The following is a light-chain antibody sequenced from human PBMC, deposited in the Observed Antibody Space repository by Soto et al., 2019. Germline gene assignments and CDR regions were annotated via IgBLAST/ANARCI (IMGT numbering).Light chain of an antibody. Sequence: QSVLTQPPSVSGAPGQRVTIPCTGSSSNIGSFYDVHWYQQLPGTVPKLLIYGDNNRPSGVPDRFSGSKSGTSASLAITGLQPEDEAHYYCQSSDNSLSHVVFGGGTKLTVL. CDR1: SSNIGSFYD. J-gene: IGLJ2*01. V-gene: IGLV1-40*01. CDR3: QSSDNSLSHVV. CDR2: GDN.